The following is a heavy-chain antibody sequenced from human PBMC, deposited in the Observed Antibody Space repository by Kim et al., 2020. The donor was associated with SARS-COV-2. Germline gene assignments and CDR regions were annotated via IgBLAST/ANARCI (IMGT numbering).Heavy chain of an antibody. J-gene: IGHJ3*02. Sequence: GRFTISRENAKNSLYLQMNSLRAGDTAVYYCARSPRYCSSTSCHPNAFDIWGQGTMVTVSS. D-gene: IGHD2-2*01. V-gene: IGHV3-13*01. CDR3: ARSPRYCSSTSCHPNAFDI.